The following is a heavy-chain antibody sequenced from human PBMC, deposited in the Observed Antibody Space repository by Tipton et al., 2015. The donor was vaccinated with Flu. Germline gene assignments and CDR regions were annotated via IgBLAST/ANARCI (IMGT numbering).Heavy chain of an antibody. J-gene: IGHJ4*02. CDR2: MHYSGGT. CDR1: GGSVRSSTYY. CDR3: ARQKGGISSGYYYYFDY. Sequence: TLSLTCIVSGGSVRSSTYYWGYIRQPPGKGLEWIGNMHYSGGTYYNPSLKSRVIISIDTSKKRFSLKLSSVTAADTAVYYCARQKGGISSGYYYYFDYWGQGTLVTVSS. D-gene: IGHD3-22*01. V-gene: IGHV4-39*07.